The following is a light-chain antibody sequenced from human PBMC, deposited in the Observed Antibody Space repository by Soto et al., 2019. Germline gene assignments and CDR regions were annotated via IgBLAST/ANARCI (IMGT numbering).Light chain of an antibody. Sequence: EIVLTQSPGPLSLSPGERATLSCRASQSVSSSYLAWYQQKPGQAPRLLIYGASSRATGIPDRCSGSGSGTYFTLTISSLEPEDFAVFYCEEFGDSPCTFGQGTKLEIK. V-gene: IGKV3-20*01. CDR3: EEFGDSPCT. J-gene: IGKJ2*02. CDR1: QSVSSSY. CDR2: GAS.